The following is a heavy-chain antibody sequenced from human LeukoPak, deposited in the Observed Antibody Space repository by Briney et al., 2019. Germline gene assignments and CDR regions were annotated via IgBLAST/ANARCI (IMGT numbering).Heavy chain of an antibody. CDR2: INAGNGNT. CDR3: ARGWCGGSYYVPFDY. V-gene: IGHV1-3*01. CDR1: GYTFTSYA. D-gene: IGHD1-26*01. J-gene: IGHJ4*02. Sequence: GASVKVSCKASGYTFTSYAMHWVRQAPGQRLEWMGWINAGNGNTKYSQKFQGRVTITRDTSASTAYMELSSLRSEDTAVYYCARGWCGGSYYVPFDYWGQGTLVTVSS.